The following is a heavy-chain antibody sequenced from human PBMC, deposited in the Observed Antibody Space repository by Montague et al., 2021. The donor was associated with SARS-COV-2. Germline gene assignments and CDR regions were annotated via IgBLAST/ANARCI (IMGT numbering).Heavy chain of an antibody. J-gene: IGHJ6*02. CDR3: ARDRPESWRISPGLAGLFATVVHSASGMDV. CDR2: IQTSGTS. Sequence: TRSLTCSVSGDSMTSGSYFWTWIRQPAGKGLEWIGHIQTSGTSNYSPSLRSRITMSIDTSRNQFSLEVRSVTAADTAVYFCARDRPESWRISPGLAGLFATVVHSASGMDVWGQGTTVTVS. CDR1: GDSMTSGSYF. D-gene: IGHD3-10*02. V-gene: IGHV4-61*09.